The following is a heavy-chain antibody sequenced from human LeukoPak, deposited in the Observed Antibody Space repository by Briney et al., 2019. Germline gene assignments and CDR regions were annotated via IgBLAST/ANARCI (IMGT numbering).Heavy chain of an antibody. Sequence: PSETLSLTCTVSGGSISSYYWSWIRQPPGKGLEWIGYIYYSGSTNYNPSLKSRVTISVDTSKNQFSLKLSSVTAADTAVYYCARVIWARVGATAHYFDYWGQGTLVTVSS. CDR1: GGSISSYY. CDR2: IYYSGST. J-gene: IGHJ4*02. CDR3: ARVIWARVGATAHYFDY. D-gene: IGHD1-26*01. V-gene: IGHV4-59*01.